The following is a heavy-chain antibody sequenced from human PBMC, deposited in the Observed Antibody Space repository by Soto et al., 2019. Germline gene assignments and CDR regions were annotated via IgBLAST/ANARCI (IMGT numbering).Heavy chain of an antibody. J-gene: IGHJ4*02. CDR3: ERYSSSVRLDY. V-gene: IGHV3-64D*08. CDR1: GFTFLSYS. Sequence: GGSLKLSCSSSGFTFLSYSMYWVSQAPRKGLKYVSAISSNGGSTYYADSVNGRFTISRDNSKNTLYLQMSSLRAEDTAVYYCERYSSSVRLDYWGQGP. D-gene: IGHD6-13*01. CDR2: ISSNGGST.